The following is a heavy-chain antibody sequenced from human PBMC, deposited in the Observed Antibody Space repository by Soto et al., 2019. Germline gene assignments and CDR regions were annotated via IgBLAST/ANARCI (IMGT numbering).Heavy chain of an antibody. CDR3: AKRSPPDY. J-gene: IGHJ4*02. V-gene: IGHV3-23*01. CDR1: GFTFNSYA. CDR2: ISGSGGST. Sequence: GVLRLSCAASGFTFNSYAMSWVRQAPGKGLEWVSAISGSGGSTYYADSVKGRFTISRDNSKKTLFLQMNSLRAEDTAIYFCAKRSPPDYWGQGTLVTVSS.